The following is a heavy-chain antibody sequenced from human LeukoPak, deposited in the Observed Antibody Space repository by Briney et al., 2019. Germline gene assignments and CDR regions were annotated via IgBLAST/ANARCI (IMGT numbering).Heavy chain of an antibody. Sequence: PGESLRLSCAASGFTFSSYEMNWVRQAPGKGLEWVSYISSSGSTIYYADSVKGRFTISRDNAKNSLYLQMNSLRAEDTAVYYCASLADYYYYYYMDVWGKGTTVTVSS. CDR2: ISSSGSTI. J-gene: IGHJ6*03. V-gene: IGHV3-48*03. CDR1: GFTFSSYE. CDR3: ASLADYYYYYYMDV.